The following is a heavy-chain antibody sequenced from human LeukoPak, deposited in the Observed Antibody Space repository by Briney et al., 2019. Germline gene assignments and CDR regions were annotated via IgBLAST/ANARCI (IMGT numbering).Heavy chain of an antibody. D-gene: IGHD6-13*01. V-gene: IGHV4-30-2*01. J-gene: IGHJ3*02. CDR3: ARDQGIAAAGPYAFDI. Sequence: SETLSLTCTVSGGSISSGGYSWSWIRQPPGKGLEWIGYIYQSGSTYYNPSLKSRVTISVDRSKNQFSLKLSSVTAADTAVYYCARDQGIAAAGPYAFDIWGQGTMVTVSS. CDR2: IYQSGST. CDR1: GGSISSGGYS.